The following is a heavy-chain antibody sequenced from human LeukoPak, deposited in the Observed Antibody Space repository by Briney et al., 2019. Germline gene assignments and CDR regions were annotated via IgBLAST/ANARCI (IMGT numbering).Heavy chain of an antibody. CDR2: SSAYNGNT. V-gene: IGHV1-18*01. D-gene: IGHD3-10*01. Sequence: GASVKLSCKPSGYTFTTSGISWLRQAPGQGLEWRGWSSAYNGNTNYAQKLQGRVTMTTDTSTSTAYMELRSLRSDDTAVYYCARAPATYYYGSGSYRWFDPWGQGTLVTVSS. CDR1: GYTFTTSG. CDR3: ARAPATYYYGSGSYRWFDP. J-gene: IGHJ5*02.